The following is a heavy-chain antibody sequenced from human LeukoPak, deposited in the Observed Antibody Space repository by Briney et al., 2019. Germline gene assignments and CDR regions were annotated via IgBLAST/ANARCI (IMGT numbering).Heavy chain of an antibody. CDR2: IFSNDEK. Sequence: SGPVLVKPTETLTLTCTVSGFSLINPRMGVGWIRQPPGNALEWLAHIFSNDEKSYSTSLKNRLTISKDPSKRKVVLTMTTMDPVDTATYSRARIGARDSSRYRSFDYWGQGTLVTVSS. D-gene: IGHD3-22*01. CDR1: GFSLINPRMG. V-gene: IGHV2-26*01. J-gene: IGHJ4*02. CDR3: ARIGARDSSRYRSFDY.